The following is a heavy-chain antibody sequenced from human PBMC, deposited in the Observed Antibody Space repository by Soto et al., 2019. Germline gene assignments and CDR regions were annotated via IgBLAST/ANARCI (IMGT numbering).Heavy chain of an antibody. V-gene: IGHV3-30-3*01. CDR1: GFTFSSYA. CDR2: ISYDGSNK. D-gene: IGHD4-17*01. Sequence: QVQLVESGGGVVQPGRSLRLSCAASGFTFSSYAMHWVRQAPGKGLEWVAVISYDGSNKYYADSVKGRFTISRDNSKNTLYLQMNSLRAEDTAVYYCARESPPTTVPHFDYWGQGTLVTVSS. CDR3: ARESPPTTVPHFDY. J-gene: IGHJ4*02.